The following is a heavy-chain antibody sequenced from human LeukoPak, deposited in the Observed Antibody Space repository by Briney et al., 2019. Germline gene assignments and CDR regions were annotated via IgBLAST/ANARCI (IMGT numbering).Heavy chain of an antibody. CDR3: AVLPRGSSCYPFDP. CDR1: GSSFTGYY. V-gene: IGHV1-2*02. D-gene: IGHD6-13*01. CDR2: INPNSGGT. Sequence: ASVKLSCKASGSSFTGYYMNWVRQAPGQRLEWRGWINPNSGGTDYAQKFQGRITMTRDTSISTAYMELSRMRSDDTAVYYCAVLPRGSSCYPFDPWGQGTLVTVSS. J-gene: IGHJ5*02.